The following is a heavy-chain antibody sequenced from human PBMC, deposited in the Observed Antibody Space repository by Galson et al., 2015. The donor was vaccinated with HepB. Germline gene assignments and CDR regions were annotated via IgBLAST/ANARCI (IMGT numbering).Heavy chain of an antibody. Sequence: SVKVSCKASGYTFTSYAMHWVRQAPGQRLEWMGWINAGNGNTKYSQKFQGRVTITRDTSASTAYMELSSLRSEDTAVYYCARAPRSNDYGDYEAGEWFDPWGQGTLVTVSS. V-gene: IGHV1-3*01. D-gene: IGHD4-17*01. J-gene: IGHJ5*02. CDR2: INAGNGNT. CDR3: ARAPRSNDYGDYEAGEWFDP. CDR1: GYTFTSYA.